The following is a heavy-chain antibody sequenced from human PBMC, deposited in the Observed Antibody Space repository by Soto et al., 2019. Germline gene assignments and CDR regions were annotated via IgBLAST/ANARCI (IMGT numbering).Heavy chain of an antibody. V-gene: IGHV4-31*03. Sequence: SETLSLTCTVSGRSISSGGYYWSWIRQHPGKGLEWIGYIYYSGSTYYNPSLKSRVTISVDTSKNQFSLKLSSVTAADTAVYYCARGAGRKNWSGYYYYYYMDVWGKGTTVTV. D-gene: IGHD3-3*01. CDR1: GRSISSGGYY. J-gene: IGHJ6*03. CDR3: ARGAGRKNWSGYYYYYYMDV. CDR2: IYYSGST.